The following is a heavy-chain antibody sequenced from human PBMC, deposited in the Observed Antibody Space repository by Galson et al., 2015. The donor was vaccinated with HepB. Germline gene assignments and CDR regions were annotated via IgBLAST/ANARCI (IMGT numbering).Heavy chain of an antibody. Sequence: SLRLSCAASEFTFSRYGMHWVRQAPGKGLEGVAVISYDGTKKYYEDSVKGRFSISRDNSGNTLHLLMNSLSAEDTAVYFCGIVPGPMDVWGKGTTVTVSS. CDR2: ISYDGTKK. J-gene: IGHJ6*03. CDR1: EFTFSRYG. D-gene: IGHD3-16*02. V-gene: IGHV3-30*03. CDR3: GIVPGPMDV.